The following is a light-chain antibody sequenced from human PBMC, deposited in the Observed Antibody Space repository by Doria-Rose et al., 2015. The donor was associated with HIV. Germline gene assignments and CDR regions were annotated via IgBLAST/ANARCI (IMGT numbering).Light chain of an antibody. CDR2: GVS. J-gene: IGKJ2*01. CDR3: QQSSSTPYT. CDR1: QSIRRS. V-gene: IGKV1-39*01. Sequence: DIQMTQSPSSLSASVGDRVTITCRACQSIRRSLNWYQQKRGPAPKLLIYGVSTLQSGVPLRFSGSESGTDFTLTISSLQPEGSATYYCQQSSSTPYTFGQGTKVEIK.